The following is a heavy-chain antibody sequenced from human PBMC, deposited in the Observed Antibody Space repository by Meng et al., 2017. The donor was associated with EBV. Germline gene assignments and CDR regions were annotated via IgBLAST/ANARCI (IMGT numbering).Heavy chain of an antibody. J-gene: IGHJ4*02. CDR2: ISAYNGNT. V-gene: IGHV1-18*01. CDR3: ARDGRLYDTPSPFDY. Sequence: QLLLLQSEAEVKNPGPSVKVSCKASGYTFTSYGISWVRQAPGQGLEWMGWISAYNGNTNYAQKLQGRVTMTTDTSTSTAYMELRSLRSDDTAVYYCARDGRLYDTPSPFDYWGQGTLVTVYS. D-gene: IGHD3-22*01. CDR1: GYTFTSYG.